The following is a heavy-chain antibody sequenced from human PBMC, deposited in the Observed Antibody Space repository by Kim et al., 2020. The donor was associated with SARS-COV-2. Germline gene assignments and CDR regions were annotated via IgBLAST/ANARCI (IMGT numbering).Heavy chain of an antibody. J-gene: IGHJ6*02. CDR2: IIPIFGTA. CDR1: GGTFSSYA. V-gene: IGHV1-69*13. CDR3: ARESGKHSYGYVYYYYGMDV. Sequence: SVKVSCKASGGTFSSYAISWVRQAPGQGLEWMGGIIPIFGTANYAQKFQGRVTITADESTSTAYMELSSLRSEDTAVYYCARESGKHSYGYVYYYYGMDVWGQGTTVTVSS. D-gene: IGHD5-18*01.